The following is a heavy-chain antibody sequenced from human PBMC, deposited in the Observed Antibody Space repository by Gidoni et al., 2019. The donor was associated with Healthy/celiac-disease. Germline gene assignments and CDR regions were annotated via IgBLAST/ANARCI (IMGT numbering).Heavy chain of an antibody. J-gene: IGHJ4*02. CDR3: AREGIVAVAGAFDY. V-gene: IGHV3-21*01. D-gene: IGHD6-19*01. Sequence: EVQLVESGGGLVKPGGSLRLSCAASGFTFSSYSMNWVRQAPGKGLGWVASISSSSSYIYYADSVKGRFTISRDNAKNSLYLQMNSLRAEDTAVYYCAREGIVAVAGAFDYWGQGTLVTVSS. CDR1: GFTFSSYS. CDR2: ISSSSSYI.